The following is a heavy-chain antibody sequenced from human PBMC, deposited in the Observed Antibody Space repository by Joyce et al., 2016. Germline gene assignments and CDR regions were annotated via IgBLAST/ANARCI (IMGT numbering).Heavy chain of an antibody. Sequence: QVHLQESGPGLVKPSDTLSLTCTVSGDSVTSLFWNWIRQPPGKGLEWVAHISSTEGTCYNPSLRSRATISLDAPRNQFSLKLTSVTAADTAIYYCARDGGYCFDYWGQGTLVAVSS. CDR1: GDSVTSLF. CDR3: ARDGGYCFDY. J-gene: IGHJ4*02. D-gene: IGHD3-16*01. V-gene: IGHV4-59*02. CDR2: ISSTEGT.